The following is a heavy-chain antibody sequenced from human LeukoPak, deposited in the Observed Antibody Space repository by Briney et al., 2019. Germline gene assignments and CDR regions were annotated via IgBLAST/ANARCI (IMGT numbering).Heavy chain of an antibody. J-gene: IGHJ4*02. V-gene: IGHV3-48*01. CDR2: ISGSSSTI. CDR1: GFTFSNYN. Sequence: GGSLRLSCAASGFTFSNYNMNWVRQAPGKGLEWISYISGSSSTIYYADSVKGRFTISRDNAKNSLYLQMNSLRAEDTAVYYCARGLMTAIYWGQGTLVTVSS. CDR3: ARGLMTAIY. D-gene: IGHD2-21*02.